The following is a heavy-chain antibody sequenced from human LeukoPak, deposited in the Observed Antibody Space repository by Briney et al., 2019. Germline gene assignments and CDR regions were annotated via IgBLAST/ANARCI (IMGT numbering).Heavy chain of an antibody. V-gene: IGHV3-11*04. CDR2: ISSSGDTI. J-gene: IGHJ6*04. D-gene: IGHD3-10*02. Sequence: GGSLRLSCAASGFTFSDYYMSWIRQAPGKGLEWISYISSSGDTIFYADSVKGRFAISRDNAKNSLYLQMNSLRAEDTAVYYCAELGITMIGGVWGKGTTVTISS. CDR3: AELGITMIGGV. CDR1: GFTFSDYY.